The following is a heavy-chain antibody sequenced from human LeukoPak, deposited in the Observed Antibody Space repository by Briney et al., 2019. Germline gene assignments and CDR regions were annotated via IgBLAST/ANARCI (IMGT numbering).Heavy chain of an antibody. J-gene: IGHJ4*02. CDR3: AVARLAKIRYFDY. Sequence: PSETLSLTCTVSGGSISSYYWSWIRQPAGKGLEWIGRFYTSGSTNYNPSLKSRVTISVDTSKNQFSLKLSSVTAADTAVYYCAVARLAKIRYFDYWGQGTLVTVSS. CDR1: GGSISSYY. V-gene: IGHV4-4*07. D-gene: IGHD5-24*01. CDR2: FYTSGST.